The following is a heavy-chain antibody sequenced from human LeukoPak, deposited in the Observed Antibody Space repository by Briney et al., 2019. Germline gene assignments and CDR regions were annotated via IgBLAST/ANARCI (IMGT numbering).Heavy chain of an antibody. D-gene: IGHD6-13*01. CDR1: GYTFTNYA. Sequence: ASVKVSCKASGYTFTNYAIHWVRQAPGQRLEWMGWINAGNGNTKYSQKFQGRVTITRDTSASTAYMELSSLRSEDTAVYYCASHKPTPGIAAAGRGGGSFDPWGQGTLVTVSS. J-gene: IGHJ5*02. CDR2: INAGNGNT. CDR3: ASHKPTPGIAAAGRGGGSFDP. V-gene: IGHV1-3*01.